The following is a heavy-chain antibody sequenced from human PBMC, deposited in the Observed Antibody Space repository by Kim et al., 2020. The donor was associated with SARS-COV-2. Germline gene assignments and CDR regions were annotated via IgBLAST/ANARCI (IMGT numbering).Heavy chain of an antibody. CDR2: INQDGSDK. D-gene: IGHD1-26*01. V-gene: IGHV3-7*01. CDR1: GFSFTTSW. Sequence: GGSLRLSCAASGFSFTTSWMTWVRQAPGKGLEWVAQINQDGSDKYFVDSVKGRFTISRDNAKNSLYLQMNSLRVDDTAVYYCAIDGRLLYWGQGTLVTVSS. CDR3: AIDGRLLY. J-gene: IGHJ4*02.